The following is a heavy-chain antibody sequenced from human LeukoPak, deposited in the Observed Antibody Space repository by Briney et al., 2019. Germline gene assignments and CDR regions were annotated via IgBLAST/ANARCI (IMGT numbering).Heavy chain of an antibody. Sequence: GGSLRLSCAASGFTFSSYAMSWVRQAPGTGLGWVSAISGSGGSTYYADSLKGRFTISRENTKNTLYLQMNHLTAEDTAVYYCANSDPRWYYDSSGRRPSYFDYWGQGTLVTVSS. V-gene: IGHV3-23*01. J-gene: IGHJ4*02. CDR2: ISGSGGST. CDR1: GFTFSSYA. CDR3: ANSDPRWYYDSSGRRPSYFDY. D-gene: IGHD3-22*01.